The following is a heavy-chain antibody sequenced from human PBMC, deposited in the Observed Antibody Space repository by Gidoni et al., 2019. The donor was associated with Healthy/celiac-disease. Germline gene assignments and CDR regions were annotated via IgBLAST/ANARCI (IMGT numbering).Heavy chain of an antibody. CDR3: ARSDFADIVLMVYAEDWFDP. CDR1: GYTFTSYG. J-gene: IGHJ5*02. V-gene: IGHV1-18*01. D-gene: IGHD2-8*01. Sequence: QVQLVQSGAEVKKPGASVKVSCKASGYTFTSYGISWVRQAPGQGLEWMGWISAYNGNTNYAQKLQGRVTMTTDTSTSTAYMELRSLRSDDTAVYYCARSDFADIVLMVYAEDWFDPWGQGTLVTVSS. CDR2: ISAYNGNT.